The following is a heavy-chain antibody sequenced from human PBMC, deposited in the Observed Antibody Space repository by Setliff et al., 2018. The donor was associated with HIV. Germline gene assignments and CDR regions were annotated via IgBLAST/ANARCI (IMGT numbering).Heavy chain of an antibody. D-gene: IGHD2-15*01. Sequence: GGSLRLSCAASGFTVSSNYMSWVRQAPGKGLEWVSVIYSGGSTYYADSVKGRFTISRDSSKNTLYLQMNSLRAEDTAVYYCAKCGGVTCYSASWYFDYWGQGTLVTVSS. CDR2: IYSGGST. V-gene: IGHV3-53*01. J-gene: IGHJ4*02. CDR3: AKCGGVTCYSASWYFDY. CDR1: GFTVSSNY.